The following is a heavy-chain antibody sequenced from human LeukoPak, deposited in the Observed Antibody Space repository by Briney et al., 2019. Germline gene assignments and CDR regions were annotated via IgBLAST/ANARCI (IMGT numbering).Heavy chain of an antibody. Sequence: SETLSLTCAVYGGSFSGYYWSWIRQPPGKGLEWIGEINHSGSTNYNPSLKSRVTISVDTSKNQFSLKLSSVTAADTAVYYCARGLIAAETSRYYFDYWGQGTLVSVSS. J-gene: IGHJ4*02. V-gene: IGHV4-34*01. CDR3: ARGLIAAETSRYYFDY. D-gene: IGHD6-13*01. CDR1: GGSFSGYY. CDR2: INHSGST.